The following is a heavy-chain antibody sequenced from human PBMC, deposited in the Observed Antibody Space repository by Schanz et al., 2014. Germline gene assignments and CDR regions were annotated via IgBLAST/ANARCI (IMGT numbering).Heavy chain of an antibody. D-gene: IGHD5-18*01. V-gene: IGHV3-21*01. CDR1: GFTFSDYW. CDR3: VRVSFADPRLYRGMDRDIDY. CDR2: ISTSGTYM. Sequence: EVQLVESGGGLVQPGGSLRLSCTASGFTFSDYWMSWVRQAPGKGPEWVSSISTSGTYMYIADSLKGRLTISRDDAKKSMYLQMNNLRAEDTAVYYCVRVSFADPRLYRGMDRDIDYWGQGTLVTVSS. J-gene: IGHJ4*02.